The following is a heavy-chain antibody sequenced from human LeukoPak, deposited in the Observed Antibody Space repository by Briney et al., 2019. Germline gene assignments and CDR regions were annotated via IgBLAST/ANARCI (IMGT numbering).Heavy chain of an antibody. J-gene: IGHJ3*02. CDR1: GFTFSSYA. CDR3: ARGASSTPLAYCGGDCPGAFDI. Sequence: GGSLRLSCAASGFTFSSYAMSWVRQAPGKGLEWVSAISGSGGSTYYADSVKGRFTISRDNSKNTLYLQMNSLRAEDTAVYYCARGASSTPLAYCGGDCPGAFDIWGQGTMVTVSS. D-gene: IGHD2-21*02. CDR2: ISGSGGST. V-gene: IGHV3-23*01.